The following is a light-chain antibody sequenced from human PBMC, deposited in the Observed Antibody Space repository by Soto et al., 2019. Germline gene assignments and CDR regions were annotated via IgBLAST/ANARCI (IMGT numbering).Light chain of an antibody. CDR2: AAS. CDR3: HQSYSAPRT. V-gene: IGKV1-39*01. J-gene: IGKJ1*01. CDR1: QDIGSY. Sequence: DIQMTQSPSSLSASLGDTVTITCRASQDIGSYINWYQQKPGRAPKLLIYAASNLQSGVPSTFSGSGYGTDFSLTISRLHPEDIATYYCHQSYSAPRTFGQGTKVEIK.